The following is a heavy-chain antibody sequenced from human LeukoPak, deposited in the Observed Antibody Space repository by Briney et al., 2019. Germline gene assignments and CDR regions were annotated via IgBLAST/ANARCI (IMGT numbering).Heavy chain of an antibody. D-gene: IGHD5-18*01. CDR2: FDPEDGEA. J-gene: IGHJ4*02. V-gene: IGHV1-24*01. CDR1: GYTLTELS. Sequence: ASVKVSCKVSGYTLTELSMHWVRQAPGKGLEWMGGFDPEDGEAIYAQKFQGRVTMTEDTSTDTAYMELSSLRSEDTAVYYCATAIGYSYGMGDYWGQGTLVTVSS. CDR3: ATAIGYSYGMGDY.